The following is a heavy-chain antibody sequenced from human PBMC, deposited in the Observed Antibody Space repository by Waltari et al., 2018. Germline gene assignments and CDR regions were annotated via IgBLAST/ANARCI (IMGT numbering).Heavy chain of an antibody. V-gene: IGHV3-30*18. Sequence: QVQLVESGGGVVQPGRSLRLSCAASGFTFSSYGMHWVRQAPGKGLEWVAVKSYDGSNKYYADSVKGRFTISRDNSKNTLYLQMNSLRAEDTAVYYCAKGLIVVVTAIPDYYGMDVWGQGTTVTVSS. CDR1: GFTFSSYG. CDR2: KSYDGSNK. CDR3: AKGLIVVVTAIPDYYGMDV. D-gene: IGHD2-21*02. J-gene: IGHJ6*02.